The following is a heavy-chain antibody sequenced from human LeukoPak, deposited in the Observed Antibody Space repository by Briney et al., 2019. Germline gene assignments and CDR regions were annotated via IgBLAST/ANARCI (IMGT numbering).Heavy chain of an antibody. J-gene: IGHJ4*02. V-gene: IGHV1-69*04. CDR1: GDTFIPYA. D-gene: IGHD2-15*01. Sequence: GSSVKVSCKASGDTFIPYAFSWVRQAPGQGLEWIGRIIPSLDVANYAQKFQGRVTLSVDRDTATTYMEVTSLRSEDTATYYCARDHCSPGTCLGGHWGQGTLVTVSS. CDR3: ARDHCSPGTCLGGH. CDR2: IIPSLDVA.